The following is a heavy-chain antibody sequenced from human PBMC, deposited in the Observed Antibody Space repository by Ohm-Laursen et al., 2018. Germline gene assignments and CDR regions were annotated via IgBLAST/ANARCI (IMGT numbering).Heavy chain of an antibody. D-gene: IGHD3-3*01. CDR2: MNPNSGNT. CDR1: GYTFTSYD. J-gene: IGHJ4*02. Sequence: ASVKVSCKASGYTFTSYDINWVRQATGQGLEWMGWMNPNSGNTGYAQKFQGRVTMTRNTSISTAYMELSSLRSEDTAVYYCARGLSVVDFWSGYLIFDYWGQGTLVTVSS. CDR3: ARGLSVVDFWSGYLIFDY. V-gene: IGHV1-8*01.